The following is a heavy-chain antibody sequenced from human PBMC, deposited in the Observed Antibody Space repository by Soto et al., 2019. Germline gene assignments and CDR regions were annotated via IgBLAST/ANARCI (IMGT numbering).Heavy chain of an antibody. CDR3: ARGTAAPRYCSGGSCYTD. CDR2: INHSGST. V-gene: IGHV4-34*01. J-gene: IGHJ4*02. D-gene: IGHD2-15*01. Sequence: SETLSLTCAVYGGSFSGYYRSWIRQPPGKGLEWIGEINHSGSTNYNPSLKSRVTISVDTSKNQFSLKLSSVTAADTAVYYCARGTAAPRYCSGGSCYTDWGQGTLVTVSS. CDR1: GGSFSGYY.